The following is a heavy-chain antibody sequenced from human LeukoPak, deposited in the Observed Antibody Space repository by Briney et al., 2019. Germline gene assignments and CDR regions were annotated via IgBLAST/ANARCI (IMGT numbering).Heavy chain of an antibody. J-gene: IGHJ6*03. V-gene: IGHV3-30*18. CDR3: AKRHLRYFDWLSQTLYHYYYYYMDV. CDR1: GFTFSSYG. CDR2: ISYDGSNK. D-gene: IGHD3-9*01. Sequence: GGSLRLSCAASGFTFSSYGMHWVRQAPGKGLEWVAVISYDGSNKYYADSVKGRFTISRDNSKSTLYLQMNSLRAEDTAVYYCAKRHLRYFDWLSQTLYHYYYYYMDVWGKGTTVTVSS.